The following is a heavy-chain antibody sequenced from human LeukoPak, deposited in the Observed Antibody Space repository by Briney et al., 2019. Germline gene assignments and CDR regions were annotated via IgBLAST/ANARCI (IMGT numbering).Heavy chain of an antibody. CDR2: ISSSSSYI. V-gene: IGHV3-21*01. CDR3: AREGSRLGELSSYPYYYGMDV. D-gene: IGHD3-16*02. Sequence: GGSLRLSCAASGFTFSSYSMNWVRQAPGKGLEWVSSISSSSSYIYYADSVKGRFTISRDNAKNSLYLQMNSLRAEDTAVYYCAREGSRLGELSSYPYYYGMDVWGKGTTVTVSS. J-gene: IGHJ6*04. CDR1: GFTFSSYS.